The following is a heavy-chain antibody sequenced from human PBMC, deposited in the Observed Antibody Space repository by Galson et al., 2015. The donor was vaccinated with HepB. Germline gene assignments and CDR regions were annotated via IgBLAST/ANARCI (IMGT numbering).Heavy chain of an antibody. CDR1: GFTFSSYG. CDR2: VMSGSGGA. J-gene: IGHJ5*02. Sequence: SLRLSCAASGFTFSSYGMHWVRQAPGKGLEWVSAVMSGSGGAFYADSVKGRFTISRDNSKNTLSLQMNSLGAEDTAVYYCAKCGVLSSGWCNYFDPWGQGTLVTVSS. CDR3: AKCGVLSSGWCNYFDP. V-gene: IGHV3-23*01. D-gene: IGHD6-19*01.